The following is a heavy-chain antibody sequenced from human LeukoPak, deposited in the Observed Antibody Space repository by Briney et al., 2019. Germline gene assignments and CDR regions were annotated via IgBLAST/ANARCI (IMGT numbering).Heavy chain of an antibody. CDR3: ARDSSGGYYMDV. Sequence: ASVKVSCKASGYTFIGYYIHWVRQAPGQGLEWMGRINPNSGGTNYARKFQGRVTMTRDTSISTAYTELNSLISDDTAVYYCARDSSGGYYMDVWGKGTTVTVSS. CDR1: GYTFIGYY. CDR2: INPNSGGT. J-gene: IGHJ6*03. D-gene: IGHD2-15*01. V-gene: IGHV1-2*06.